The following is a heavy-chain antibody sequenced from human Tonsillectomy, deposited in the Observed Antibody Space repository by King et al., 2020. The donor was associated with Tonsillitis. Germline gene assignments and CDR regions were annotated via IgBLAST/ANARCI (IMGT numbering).Heavy chain of an antibody. J-gene: IGHJ4*02. V-gene: IGHV1-69*09. CDR1: GGTFSSYA. CDR3: ASRETGLVAAGLDS. CDR2: IIPILGIT. D-gene: IGHD6-13*01. Sequence: QLVQSGAEVKKPGSSVKVSCKASGGTFSSYAISWVRQAPGQGLEWMGRIIPILGITNYAQKFQGRVTITADKSTSTAYMERSSLRSEDTAVYYCASRETGLVAAGLDSWGQGTLVTVSS.